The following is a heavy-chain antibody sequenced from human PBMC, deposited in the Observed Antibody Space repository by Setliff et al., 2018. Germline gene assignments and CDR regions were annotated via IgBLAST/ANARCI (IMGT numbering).Heavy chain of an antibody. Sequence: ASVKVSCKAAGYTFVSYGLSWVRQAPGQGLEWMGWISAYTGKADYAQNFQGRVTMTTDTSTSTAYMELRSLRYDDTAVYYCARGQATSSRSSLVYWGQGILVTVSS. CDR1: GYTFVSYG. J-gene: IGHJ4*02. CDR3: ARGQATSSRSSLVY. V-gene: IGHV1-18*01. CDR2: ISAYTGKA. D-gene: IGHD6-6*01.